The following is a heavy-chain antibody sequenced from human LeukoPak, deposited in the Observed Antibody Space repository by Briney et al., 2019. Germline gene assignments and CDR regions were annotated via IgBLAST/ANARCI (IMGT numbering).Heavy chain of an antibody. V-gene: IGHV1-18*01. CDR1: GYTFTNYA. CDR3: ARVRNSGFRYVDS. CDR2: ISAYNGNT. Sequence: ASVKVSCKASGYTFTNYAISWVRQAPGQGLEWVGWISAYNGNTNYAQKLQGRVTMTTDTSTSTAYMDLRSLRSDDTAVYYCARVRNSGFRYVDSWGQGTLGTVSS. D-gene: IGHD5-12*01. J-gene: IGHJ4*02.